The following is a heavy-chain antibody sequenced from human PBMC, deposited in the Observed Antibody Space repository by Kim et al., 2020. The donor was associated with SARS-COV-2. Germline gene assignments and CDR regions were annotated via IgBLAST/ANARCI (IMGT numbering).Heavy chain of an antibody. CDR3: AHRRLLGYGMDV. D-gene: IGHD1-26*01. V-gene: IGHV2-5*01. CDR2: K. Sequence: KRYRPSLKSRLTITKDTSKNQVVLTMTNMDPVDTATYYCAHRRLLGYGMDVWGQGTTVTVSS. J-gene: IGHJ6*02.